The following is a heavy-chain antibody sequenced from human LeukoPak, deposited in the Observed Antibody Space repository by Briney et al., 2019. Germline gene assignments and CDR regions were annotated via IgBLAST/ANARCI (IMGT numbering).Heavy chain of an antibody. V-gene: IGHV3-74*01. CDR2: ITRDGSST. D-gene: IGHD3-16*01. CDR3: ARDPGYESWSPFWGGMDV. CDR1: GFTFSSSW. Sequence: GGSLRLSRAASGFTFSSSWMHWVRQAPGKGLVWVSRITRDGSSTTYAASVKGRFTTSRDNAKNTLYLQMDSLRDDDTAVYYCARDPGYESWSPFWGGMDVWGNGTTVIVSS. J-gene: IGHJ6*04.